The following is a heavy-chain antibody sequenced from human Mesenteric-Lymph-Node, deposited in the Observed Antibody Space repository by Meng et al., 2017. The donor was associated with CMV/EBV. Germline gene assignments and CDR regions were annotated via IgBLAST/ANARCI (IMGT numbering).Heavy chain of an antibody. Sequence: SVKVSCKASGYTFTGYYMHWVRQAPGQGLEWMGRIIPILGIANYAQKFQGRVTITADKSTSTAYMELSSLRSEDTAVYYCARERGDVVPAAILAYYFDYWGQGTLVTVSS. J-gene: IGHJ4*02. CDR1: GYTFTGYY. CDR2: IIPILGIA. D-gene: IGHD2-2*02. V-gene: IGHV1-69*04. CDR3: ARERGDVVPAAILAYYFDY.